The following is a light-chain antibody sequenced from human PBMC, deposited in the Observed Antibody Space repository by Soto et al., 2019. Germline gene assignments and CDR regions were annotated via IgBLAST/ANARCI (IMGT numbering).Light chain of an antibody. J-gene: IGLJ2*01. CDR2: DVT. V-gene: IGLV2-14*03. Sequence: QSALTQPASVSGSPGQSITISCTGSSSDVGGYNYVSWYQRHPGQAPKLMIFDVTDWPSGVSNRFSGSKSGNTAYLTISGLQAEDEADYYCSSYTTSNTPYVVFGGGTKLTVL. CDR3: SSYTTSNTPYVV. CDR1: SSDVGGYNY.